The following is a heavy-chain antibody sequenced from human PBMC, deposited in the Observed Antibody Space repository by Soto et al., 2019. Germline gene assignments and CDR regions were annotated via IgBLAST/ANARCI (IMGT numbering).Heavy chain of an antibody. CDR1: GGSISSGSYY. CDR2: ISYSGST. D-gene: IGHD5-12*01. V-gene: IGHV4-31*03. Sequence: SDTLSLTCPVSGGSISSGSYYWSWRRQRPGQGLEWIGYISYSGSTYYNPSLKSRLTISADTSKNQFALKLSSVTAADTAVYYCAILPPITGVYWGQGAQVTVS. CDR3: AILPPITGVY. J-gene: IGHJ4*02.